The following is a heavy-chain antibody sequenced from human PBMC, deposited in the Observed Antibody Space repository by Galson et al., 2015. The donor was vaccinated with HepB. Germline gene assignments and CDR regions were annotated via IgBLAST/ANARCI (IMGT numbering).Heavy chain of an antibody. D-gene: IGHD5-24*01. CDR2: IWYDGSNK. J-gene: IGHJ4*02. V-gene: IGHV3-33*01. CDR1: GFTFSSYG. Sequence: SLRLSCAASGFTFSSYGMHWVRQAPGKGLEWVAVIWYDGSNKYYADSVKGRFTISRDNSKNTLYLQMNSLRAEDTAVYYCARGTDLVEMATNSGYPFDYWGQGTLVTVSS. CDR3: ARGTDLVEMATNSGYPFDY.